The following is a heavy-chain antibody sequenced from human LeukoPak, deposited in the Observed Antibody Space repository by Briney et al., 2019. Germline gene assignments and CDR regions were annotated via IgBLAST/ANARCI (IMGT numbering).Heavy chain of an antibody. J-gene: IGHJ6*02. CDR1: GFTFSSYA. V-gene: IGHV3-23*01. CDR3: AKRHYDILTGYYSALDV. D-gene: IGHD3-9*01. CDR2: ISGSGGST. Sequence: GGSLRLSCAASGFTFSSYAMSWVRQAPGKGLEWVSAISGSGGSTYYADSVKGRFTISRDNSKNTLYLQMNSLRAEDTAVYYCAKRHYDILTGYYSALDVWGQGTTVTVSS.